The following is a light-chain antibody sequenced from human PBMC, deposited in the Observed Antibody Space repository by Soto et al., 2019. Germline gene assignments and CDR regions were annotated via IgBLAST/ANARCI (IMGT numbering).Light chain of an antibody. CDR2: AAS. CDR1: QSISGF. J-gene: IGKJ5*01. CDR3: QQSYNPSIT. Sequence: DIQLTQSPSSLSASLGDRVTITCRASQSISGFLNWFQQRPGKAPQLLIYAASSLQSGVPSRFSGSGSETDYTLTITSLQPEDFAAYYCQQSYNPSITFGQGTRLDIK. V-gene: IGKV1-39*01.